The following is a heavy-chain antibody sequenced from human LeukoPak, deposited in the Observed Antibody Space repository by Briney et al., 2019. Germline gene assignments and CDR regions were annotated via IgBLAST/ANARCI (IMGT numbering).Heavy chain of an antibody. CDR3: ARRDISSGWSFDY. CDR2: IYTDGST. J-gene: IGHJ4*02. CDR1: GGSINNYH. V-gene: IGHV4-4*07. D-gene: IGHD6-19*01. Sequence: SETLSLTCTVSGGSINNYHWSWIRQPAGKGLEWIGQIYTDGSTNYNPPLKSRVTMSIDTTEDRVSLTIRSVTAADTAFHYCARRDISSGWSFDYWGQGTLVTVSS.